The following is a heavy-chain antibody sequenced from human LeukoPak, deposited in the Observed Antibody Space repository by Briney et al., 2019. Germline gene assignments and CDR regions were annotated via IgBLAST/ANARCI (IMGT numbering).Heavy chain of an antibody. Sequence: SETLSLTCTVSGGSISSYYWSWIRQPAGKGLEWIGRIYTSGSTNYNPSLKSRVTMSVDTSKNQFSLKLSSVTAADTAVYYCARDGVSAAAGVFDYWDQGTLVTVSS. CDR1: GGSISSYY. CDR2: IYTSGST. J-gene: IGHJ4*02. CDR3: ARDGVSAAAGVFDY. V-gene: IGHV4-4*07. D-gene: IGHD6-13*01.